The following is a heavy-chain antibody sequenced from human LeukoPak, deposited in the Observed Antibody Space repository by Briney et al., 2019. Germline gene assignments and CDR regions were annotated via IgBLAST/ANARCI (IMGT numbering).Heavy chain of an antibody. CDR2: IIPVFGTA. CDR3: ARDRAKDGGYYGSGSDLDY. CDR1: GGTFSSYA. Sequence: SVKVSCKASGGTFSSYAISWVRQAPGQGLEWMGGIIPVFGTANYAQKFQGRVTITADESTSTAYMELSSLRSEDTAVYYCARDRAKDGGYYGSGSDLDYWGQGTLVTVSS. V-gene: IGHV1-69*13. D-gene: IGHD3-10*01. J-gene: IGHJ4*02.